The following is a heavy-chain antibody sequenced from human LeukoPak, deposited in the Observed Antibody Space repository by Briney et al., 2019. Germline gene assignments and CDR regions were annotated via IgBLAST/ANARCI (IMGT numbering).Heavy chain of an antibody. CDR1: GGSFSGYY. CDR3: ARKKPYSFNFDY. V-gene: IGHV4-34*01. CDR2: INHSGST. D-gene: IGHD2-15*01. J-gene: IGHJ4*02. Sequence: SETLSLTCAVYGGSFSGYYWSWIRQPPGKGLEWIGEINHSGSTNYNPSLKSRVTISVDTSKNQFSLKLSSVTAADTAVYYCARKKPYSFNFDYWGQGTLVTVSS.